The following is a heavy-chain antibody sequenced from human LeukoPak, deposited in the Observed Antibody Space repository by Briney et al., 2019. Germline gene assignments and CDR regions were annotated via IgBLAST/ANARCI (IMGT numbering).Heavy chain of an antibody. J-gene: IGHJ4*02. CDR1: GGSISSYY. CDR3: ARVGYCSGGSCYTVALDY. V-gene: IGHV4-59*01. D-gene: IGHD2-15*01. CDR2: IYYSGST. Sequence: SETLSLTCTVSGGSISSYYWSWIRQPPGKGLEWIGYIYYSGSTNYNPSLKSRVIISVDTSKNQFSLKLSSVTAADTAVYYCARVGYCSGGSCYTVALDYWGQGTLVTVSS.